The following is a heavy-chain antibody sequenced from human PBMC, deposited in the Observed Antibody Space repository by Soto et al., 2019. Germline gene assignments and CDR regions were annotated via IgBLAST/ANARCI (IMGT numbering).Heavy chain of an antibody. Sequence: GESLKISCKGSGYSFTSYWISWVRQMPGKGLEWMGRIDPSDSYTNYSPSFQGHVTISADKSISTAYLQWSSLKASDTAMYYCVRRQLPPRGYYYGMDVWGQGTTVTVSS. CDR2: IDPSDSYT. J-gene: IGHJ6*02. CDR1: GYSFTSYW. CDR3: VRRQLPPRGYYYGMDV. V-gene: IGHV5-10-1*01. D-gene: IGHD6-6*01.